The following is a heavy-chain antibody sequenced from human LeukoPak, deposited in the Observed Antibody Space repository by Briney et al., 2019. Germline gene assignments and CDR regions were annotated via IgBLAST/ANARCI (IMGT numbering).Heavy chain of an antibody. CDR1: GFTFSNAW. J-gene: IGHJ3*02. V-gene: IGHV3-15*01. CDR2: IKSKTDGGTT. CDR3: TEIVVVTNDAFDI. D-gene: IGHD3-22*01. Sequence: GGSLRLSCAASGFTFSNAWMSWVRQAPGKGLEWVGRIKSKTDGGTTDYAAPVKGRFTISRDDSKNTLYLQMNSLKTEDTAVYYCTEIVVVTNDAFDIWGQGTMVTASS.